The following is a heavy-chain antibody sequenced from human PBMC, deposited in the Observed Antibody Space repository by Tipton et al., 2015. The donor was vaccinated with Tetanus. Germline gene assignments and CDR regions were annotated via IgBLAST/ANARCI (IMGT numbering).Heavy chain of an antibody. CDR2: ISSTRRYI. D-gene: IGHD6-25*01. Sequence: SLRLSCEVSGFSFSNYKMNWVRQGPGRGLEWVSSISSTRRYINYADSVKGRFTISRDNAKNSLFLEMNTLRADDTAVYYCVSGAALDYWGQGTLMTVSS. V-gene: IGHV3-21*01. CDR1: GFSFSNYK. J-gene: IGHJ4*02. CDR3: VSGAALDY.